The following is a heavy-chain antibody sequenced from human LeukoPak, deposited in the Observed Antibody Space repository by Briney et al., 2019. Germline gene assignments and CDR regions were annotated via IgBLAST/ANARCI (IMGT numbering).Heavy chain of an antibody. D-gene: IGHD1-7*01. J-gene: IGHJ4*02. CDR1: GYTFTDYY. CDR3: ARDSTITGTTFADY. V-gene: IGHV1-2*02. CDR2: INPNSGGT. Sequence: ASVTVSFKASGYTFTDYYMHWVRQAPGQGREWMGWINPNSGGTNYAQKFQGRVTMTRDTSISTAYMELSRLRSDDTAVYYCARDSTITGTTFADYWGQGTLVTVSS.